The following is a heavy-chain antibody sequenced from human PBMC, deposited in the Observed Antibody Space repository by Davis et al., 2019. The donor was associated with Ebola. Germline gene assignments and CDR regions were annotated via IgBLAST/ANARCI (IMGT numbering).Heavy chain of an antibody. V-gene: IGHV1-18*04. CDR1: GYTFTGYY. D-gene: IGHD4-11*01. CDR3: ARTPQYSNYGAYFDY. J-gene: IGHJ4*02. CDR2: ISAYNGNT. Sequence: ASVKVSCKASGYTFTGYYMHWVRQAPGQGLEWMGWISAYNGNTNYAQKLQGRVTMTTDTSTSTAYMELRSLRSDDTAMYYCARTPQYSNYGAYFDYWGQGTLVTVSS.